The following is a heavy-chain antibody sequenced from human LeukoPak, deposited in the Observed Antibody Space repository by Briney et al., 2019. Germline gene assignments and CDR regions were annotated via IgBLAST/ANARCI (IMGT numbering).Heavy chain of an antibody. CDR1: GFTFSSNA. CDR3: ARDRDVPAIGMDV. J-gene: IGHJ6*02. CDR2: ISSSSSYM. Sequence: PGGSLRLSCAASGFTFSSNAMNWVRQPPGKGLEWVSSISSSSSYMYYADSVKGRFTISRDNAKNSLYLQMNSLRAEDTAVYYRARDRDVPAIGMDVWGQGTTVTVSS. V-gene: IGHV3-21*06.